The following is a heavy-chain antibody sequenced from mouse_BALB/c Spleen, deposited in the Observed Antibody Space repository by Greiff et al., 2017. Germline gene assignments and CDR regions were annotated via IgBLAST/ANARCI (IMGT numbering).Heavy chain of an antibody. CDR1: GFSLSRYS. Sequence: QVQLKESGPGLVAPSQSLSITCTVSGFSLSRYSVHWVRQPPGKGLEWLGMIWGGGSTDYNSALKSRLSISKDNSKSQVFLKMNSLQTDDTAMYYCARNPLITTVVAYYAMDYWGQGTSVTVSS. CDR2: IWGGGST. J-gene: IGHJ4*01. CDR3: ARNPLITTVVAYYAMDY. D-gene: IGHD1-1*01. V-gene: IGHV2-6-4*01.